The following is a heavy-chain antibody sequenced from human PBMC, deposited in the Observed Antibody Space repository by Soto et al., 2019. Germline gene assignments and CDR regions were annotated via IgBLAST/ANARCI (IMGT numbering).Heavy chain of an antibody. CDR3: ARERSIAARTNWFDP. J-gene: IGHJ5*02. CDR1: GGSISSYY. V-gene: IGHV4-59*01. D-gene: IGHD6-6*01. CDR2: IYYSGST. Sequence: TSETLSLTCTVSGGSISSYYWSWIRQPPGKGLEWIGYIYYSGSTNYNPSLKSRVTISVDTSKNQFSLKLSSVTAADTAVYYCARERSIAARTNWFDPWAQGTLVTVSS.